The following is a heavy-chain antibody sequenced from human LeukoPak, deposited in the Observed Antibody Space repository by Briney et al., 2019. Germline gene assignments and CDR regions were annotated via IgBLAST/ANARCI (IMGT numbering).Heavy chain of an antibody. J-gene: IGHJ6*02. CDR3: ARRGSHYAMDV. Sequence: PGGSPRLSCAASGFTFSAYEMNWVRQAPGKGLEWVSYIRSSADIIYYADSVKGRFTISRDNAKSSLYLQMKSLRGEDTAVYYCARRGSHYAMDVWGQGTRVTVSS. CDR1: GFTFSAYE. CDR2: IRSSADII. D-gene: IGHD2-15*01. V-gene: IGHV3-48*03.